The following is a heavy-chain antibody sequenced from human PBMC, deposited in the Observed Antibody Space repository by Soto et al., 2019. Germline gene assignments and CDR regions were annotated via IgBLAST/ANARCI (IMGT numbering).Heavy chain of an antibody. Sequence: QVQLQESGPGLVKPSQTLSLTCTVSGGSFSSSDYFWTWIRQHPGKGLEWIGYIYYSGTTNYNTSLQRRVTISIDTSRNQFSLKLSSVTAADTAVYYCARAQGEFNNWFDAWGQGTLVTISS. CDR3: ARAQGEFNNWFDA. V-gene: IGHV4-31*03. CDR2: IYYSGTT. J-gene: IGHJ5*02. D-gene: IGHD3-10*01. CDR1: GGSFSSSDYF.